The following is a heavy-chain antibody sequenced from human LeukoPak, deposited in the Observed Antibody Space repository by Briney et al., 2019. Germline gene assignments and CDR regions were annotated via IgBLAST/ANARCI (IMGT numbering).Heavy chain of an antibody. CDR2: IKQDGSVK. V-gene: IGHV3-7*01. CDR1: GFIFSTYW. CDR3: SAGDVFDI. J-gene: IGHJ3*02. D-gene: IGHD1-26*01. Sequence: PGGSLRLSCAASGFIFSTYWMTWVRQAPGKGLEWVANIKQDGSVKQYMDSVKGRFTISRDNVKNSLYLQMNSLRAEDSAVYYCSAGDVFDIWGQGTMVTVSS.